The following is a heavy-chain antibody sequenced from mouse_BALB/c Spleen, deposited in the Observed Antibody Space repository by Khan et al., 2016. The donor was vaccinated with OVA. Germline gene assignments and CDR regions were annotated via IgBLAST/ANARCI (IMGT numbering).Heavy chain of an antibody. Sequence: LVESGPELKKPGETVKISCKASGYTFTNYGMNWMKQAPGKGLKWMGWINPYTGEPTYADDFKGRFAFSLETSASTAYLQLNNLKTEDTATYDCAGPPYFAYVMAYWGQGTTVTVSS. J-gene: IGHJ4*01. CDR3: AGPPYFAYVMAY. CDR1: GYTFTNYG. CDR2: INPYTGEP. D-gene: IGHD1-1*01. V-gene: IGHV9-3-1*01.